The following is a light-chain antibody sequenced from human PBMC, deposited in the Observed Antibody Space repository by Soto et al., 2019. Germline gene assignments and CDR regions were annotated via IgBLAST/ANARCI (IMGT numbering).Light chain of an antibody. CDR2: EVT. Sequence: ALTQPPSASGAPGQSVTISRTGNSSDVGAYKYVSWYQQYPGKAPKLMIYEVTKRPSGVPDRFSGSKSGNTASLTVSGLQAEDEADYYCTSYVGNDIWVFGGGTKLTVL. CDR3: TSYVGNDIWV. V-gene: IGLV2-8*01. CDR1: SSDVGAYKY. J-gene: IGLJ3*02.